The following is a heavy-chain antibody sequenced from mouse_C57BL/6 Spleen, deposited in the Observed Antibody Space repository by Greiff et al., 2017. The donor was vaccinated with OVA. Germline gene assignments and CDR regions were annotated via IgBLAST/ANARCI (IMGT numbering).Heavy chain of an antibody. CDR1: GYTFTDYY. J-gene: IGHJ2*01. CDR3: ARGTGTRDYFDY. CDR2: INPNNGGT. Sequence: EVKLQQSGPELVKPGASVKISCKASGYTFTDYYMNWVKQSHGKSLEWIGDINPNNGGTSYNQKFKGKATLTVDKSSSTAYMELRSLTSEDSAVDYCARGTGTRDYFDYWGQGTTLTVSS. V-gene: IGHV1-26*01. D-gene: IGHD4-1*01.